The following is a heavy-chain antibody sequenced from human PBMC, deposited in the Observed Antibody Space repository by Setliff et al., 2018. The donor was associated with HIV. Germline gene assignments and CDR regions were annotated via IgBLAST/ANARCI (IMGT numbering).Heavy chain of an antibody. Sequence: SETLSLTCNVSGVSISSHYWSWIRQPPGKGLEWIGTLYFSGSTNYNSSLKSRVTISGDTSKNLFSLEVTSVTAADTAVYFCARPVSKNFYGMDVWGLGTTVT. CDR2: LYFSGST. CDR3: ARPVSKNFYGMDV. V-gene: IGHV4-59*11. J-gene: IGHJ6*02. CDR1: GVSISSHY.